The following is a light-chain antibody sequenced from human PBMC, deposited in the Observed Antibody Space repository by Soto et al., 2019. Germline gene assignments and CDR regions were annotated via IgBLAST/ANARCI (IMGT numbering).Light chain of an antibody. V-gene: IGKV1-39*01. J-gene: IGKJ1*01. CDR3: QQSYSFPRT. CDR2: STS. Sequence: DVQMTQSPSSLSAAVGDRFTITFLASQTVTNYLYWYHQQPGKAPKLLIHSTSTLQTEVPSRFSGSGSGTDFTLTINSLQPEDFGTYYCQQSYSFPRTFGQGTKVDIK. CDR1: QTVTNY.